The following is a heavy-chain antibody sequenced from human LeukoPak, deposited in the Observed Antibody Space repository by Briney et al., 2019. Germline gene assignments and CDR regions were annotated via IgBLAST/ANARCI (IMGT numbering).Heavy chain of an antibody. J-gene: IGHJ4*02. V-gene: IGHV1-69*13. Sequence: SVKVSCKASGYTFTSYAISWVRQAPGQGLEWMGGIIPIFGTANYAQKFQGRVTITADESTSTAYMGLSGLTSDDTAVYYCARGGSGSGYLYYFDYWGQGTLVSVSS. D-gene: IGHD3-10*01. CDR3: ARGGSGSGYLYYFDY. CDR2: IIPIFGTA. CDR1: GYTFTSYA.